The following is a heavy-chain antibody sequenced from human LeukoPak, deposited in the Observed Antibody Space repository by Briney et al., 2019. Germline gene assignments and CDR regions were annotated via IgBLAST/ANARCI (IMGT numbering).Heavy chain of an antibody. V-gene: IGHV4-34*01. CDR3: ARFSLYDYVWGSYRQTFAFDY. CDR1: GGSFSGYY. D-gene: IGHD3-16*02. CDR2: INHSGST. J-gene: IGHJ4*02. Sequence: SETLSLTCAVYGGSFSGYYWSWIRQPPGKGLEWIGEINHSGSTNYNPSLKSRVTISVDTSKNQFSLKLSSVTAADTAVYYCARFSLYDYVWGSYRQTFAFDYWGQGTLVTVSS.